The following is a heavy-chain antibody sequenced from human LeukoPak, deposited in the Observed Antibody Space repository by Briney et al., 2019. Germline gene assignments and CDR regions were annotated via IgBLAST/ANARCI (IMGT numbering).Heavy chain of an antibody. V-gene: IGHV1-3*01. J-gene: IGHJ4*02. CDR3: ASQPPAVAGTHPFDY. Sequence: ASVKVSCKASGYTFTSYAMHWVRQAPGQRLEWMGWINAGNGNTKYSQKFQGRVTITSDTSASTAYMELSSLRSEDTAVYYCASQPPAVAGTHPFDYWGQGTLVTVSS. CDR1: GYTFTSYA. CDR2: INAGNGNT. D-gene: IGHD6-19*01.